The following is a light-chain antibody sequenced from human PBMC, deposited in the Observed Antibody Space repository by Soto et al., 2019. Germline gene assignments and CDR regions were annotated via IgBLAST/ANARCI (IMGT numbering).Light chain of an antibody. J-gene: IGKJ4*01. CDR1: QNISTY. Sequence: IVLTQSPATLSLSPGEGASLSCRASQNISTYLAWYQQRPGQVPRLLIYGVSKRAPAIPPRFSGSRSGTEFTLSISSLQSEHLGVYYCQQDSSWPLTFGGGTKVDIK. V-gene: IGKV3-11*01. CDR2: GVS. CDR3: QQDSSWPLT.